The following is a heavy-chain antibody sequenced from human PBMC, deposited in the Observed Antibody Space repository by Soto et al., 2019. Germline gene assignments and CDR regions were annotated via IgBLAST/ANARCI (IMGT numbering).Heavy chain of an antibody. CDR3: ARGMYSNYGNIQVRSWVSWFDP. J-gene: IGHJ5*02. D-gene: IGHD4-4*01. V-gene: IGHV1-2*02. Sequence: QVQLVQSGAEVKKPGASVKVSCKASGYTFTGYYMHWVRQAPGQGLEWMGWINPTSGGTNYAQKFQGRVPMTRDTSSSTAYMELIRRRSYDTAVYYCARGMYSNYGNIQVRSWVSWFDPWGQGTLVTVSS. CDR2: INPTSGGT. CDR1: GYTFTGYY.